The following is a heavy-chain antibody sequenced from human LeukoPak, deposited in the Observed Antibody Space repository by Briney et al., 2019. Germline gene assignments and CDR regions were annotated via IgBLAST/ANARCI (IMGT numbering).Heavy chain of an antibody. D-gene: IGHD5-18*01. Sequence: GGPLRLSCAASGFTFSSYSMNWLRQAPGKALECVSPISSSSSYIYYADSVKRRFTISRENAKNSLYLQMHSLRGEDAAVYYCARDPGYSYGYYWGQGTLVTVSS. V-gene: IGHV3-21*01. CDR1: GFTFSSYS. CDR2: ISSSSSYI. CDR3: ARDPGYSYGYY. J-gene: IGHJ4*02.